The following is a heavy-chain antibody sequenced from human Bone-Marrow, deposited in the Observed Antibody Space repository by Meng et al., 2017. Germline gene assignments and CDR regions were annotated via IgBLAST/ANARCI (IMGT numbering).Heavy chain of an antibody. D-gene: IGHD3-3*01. CDR1: GYTFTSYY. CDR2: INPSGGST. Sequence: ASVKVSCKASGYTFTSYYMHWVRQAPGQGLEWMGIINPSGGSTSYAQKFQGRVTMTRDTSTSTVYMELSSLRSEDTAVYYCAREGAIQDYDFWSGLTANYYGMDVWGQGTTVTVSS. J-gene: IGHJ6*02. V-gene: IGHV1-46*01. CDR3: AREGAIQDYDFWSGLTANYYGMDV.